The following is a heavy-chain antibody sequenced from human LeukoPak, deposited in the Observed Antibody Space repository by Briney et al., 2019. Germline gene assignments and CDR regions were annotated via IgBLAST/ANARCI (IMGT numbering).Heavy chain of an antibody. CDR2: IWYDGSNK. V-gene: IGHV3-33*01. J-gene: IGHJ4*02. CDR3: ARDEFYYYDSSGYPVDY. CDR1: GFTFSSYG. D-gene: IGHD3-22*01. Sequence: GGSLRLSCAASGFTFSSYGMHWVRQAPGKGLEWVAVIWYDGSNKYYADSVKGRFTISGDNSKNTLYLQMNSLRAEDTAVYYCARDEFYYYDSSGYPVDYWGQGTLVTVSS.